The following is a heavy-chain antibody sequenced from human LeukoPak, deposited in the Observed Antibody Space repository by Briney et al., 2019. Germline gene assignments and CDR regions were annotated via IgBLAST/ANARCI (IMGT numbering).Heavy chain of an antibody. D-gene: IGHD6-13*01. CDR3: AIGFVQQQLVGLN. J-gene: IGHJ4*02. Sequence: SVKVSCKASGGTFSSYAVSWVLQAPGQGLEWMGRIIPIFGTANYAQKFQGRVTITADKSTSTAYMELSSLRSEDTAVYYCAIGFVQQQLVGLNWGQGTLVTVSS. CDR1: GGTFSSYA. V-gene: IGHV1-69*06. CDR2: IIPIFGTA.